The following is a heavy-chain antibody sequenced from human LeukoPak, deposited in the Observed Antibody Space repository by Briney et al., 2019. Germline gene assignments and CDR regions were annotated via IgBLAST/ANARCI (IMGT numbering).Heavy chain of an antibody. Sequence: SVKVSCKASGGTFSSYAISWVRQAPGHGLEWMGRIIPIFGTANYAQKFQGRVTITTDESTSTAYMELSSLRSEDTAVYYCASGTYCYGSGSFFWGQGTLVTVSS. CDR2: IIPIFGTA. CDR1: GGTFSSYA. CDR3: ASGTYCYGSGSFF. D-gene: IGHD3-10*01. V-gene: IGHV1-69*05. J-gene: IGHJ4*02.